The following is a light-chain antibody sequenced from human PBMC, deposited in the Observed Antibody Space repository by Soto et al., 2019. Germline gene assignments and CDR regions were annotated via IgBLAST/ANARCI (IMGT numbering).Light chain of an antibody. CDR2: LNSDGTH. CDR3: QTWVTGIQV. CDR1: SGHNNYA. Sequence: QSVLTQSPSASASLGASVKLTCTLSSGHNNYAIAWHQQQPEKGPRYLMKLNSDGTHSKGGGIPDRFSGSSSGAERYLTISSLQSEDEADYYCQTWVTGIQVFGGGTKLTVL. V-gene: IGLV4-69*01. J-gene: IGLJ2*01.